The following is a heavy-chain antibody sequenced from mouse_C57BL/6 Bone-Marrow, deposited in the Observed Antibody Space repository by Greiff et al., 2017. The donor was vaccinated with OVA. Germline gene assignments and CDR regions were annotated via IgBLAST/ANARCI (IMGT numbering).Heavy chain of an antibody. J-gene: IGHJ3*01. Sequence: VQLKESGGDLVKPGGSLKLSCAASGFTFSSYGMSWVRQTPDKRLEWVATISSGGSYTYYPDSVKGRFTISRDNAKNTLYLQMSSLKSEDTAMYYCARPYYYGSSYSAWFAYWGQGTLVTVSA. V-gene: IGHV5-6*01. CDR3: ARPYYYGSSYSAWFAY. CDR1: GFTFSSYG. D-gene: IGHD1-1*01. CDR2: ISSGGSYT.